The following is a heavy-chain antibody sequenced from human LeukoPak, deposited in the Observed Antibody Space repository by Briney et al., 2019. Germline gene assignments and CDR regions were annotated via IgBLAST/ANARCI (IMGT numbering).Heavy chain of an antibody. D-gene: IGHD6-19*01. CDR3: ARRAPYSSGFDY. V-gene: IGHV4-59*08. Sequence: PSETLSLTCTVSGGSISSYFWSWIRQPPGKGLEWIGYIYYSGSTNYNPPLKSRVIISVDTSKKQFSLNLTSVTAADTAVYYCARRAPYSSGFDYWGQGTLVTVSS. J-gene: IGHJ4*02. CDR2: IYYSGST. CDR1: GGSISSYF.